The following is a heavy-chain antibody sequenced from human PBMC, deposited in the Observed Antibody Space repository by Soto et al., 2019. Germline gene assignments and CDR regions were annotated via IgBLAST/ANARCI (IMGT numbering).Heavy chain of an antibody. CDR1: GGSFSGYY. CDR3: ARGLKRMYYYDSSGYYPLVY. CDR2: INHSGST. V-gene: IGHV4-34*01. Sequence: SETLSLTCAVYGGSFSGYYWSWIRQPPGKGLEWIGEINHSGSTNYNPSLKSRVTISVDTSKNQFSLKLSSVTAADTAVYYCARGLKRMYYYDSSGYYPLVYWGQRTLVTVSS. J-gene: IGHJ4*02. D-gene: IGHD3-22*01.